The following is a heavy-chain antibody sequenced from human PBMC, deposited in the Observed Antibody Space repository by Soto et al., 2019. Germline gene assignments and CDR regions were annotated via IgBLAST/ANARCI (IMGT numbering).Heavy chain of an antibody. CDR1: GYSFTSYW. CDR2: IYPGDSDT. D-gene: IGHD4-4*01. CDR3: ARSISNCYYYYGMDV. Sequence: GESLKISCKGSGYSFTSYWIGWVRQMPGKGLEWMGIIYPGDSDTRYSPSFQGQVTISADKSISTAYLQWSSLKASDTAMYYCARSISNCYYYYGMDVWGQGTTVTVS. J-gene: IGHJ6*02. V-gene: IGHV5-51*01.